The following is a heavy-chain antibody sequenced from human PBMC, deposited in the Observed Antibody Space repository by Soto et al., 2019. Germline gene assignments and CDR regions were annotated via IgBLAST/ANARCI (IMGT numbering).Heavy chain of an antibody. J-gene: IGHJ4*02. CDR1: GGTFSSYA. CDR2: IIPIFGTA. D-gene: IGHD6-19*01. CDR3: AGDRQWHSSGWHDY. Sequence: QVQLVQSGAEVKKPGSSVKVSCKASGGTFSSYAISWVRQAPGQGLEWMGGIIPIFGTANYAQKFQGRVRINADGSTRTAYLERSGLRSDDTAVYYLAGDRQWHSSGWHDYWGQGTLVPVSP. V-gene: IGHV1-69*12.